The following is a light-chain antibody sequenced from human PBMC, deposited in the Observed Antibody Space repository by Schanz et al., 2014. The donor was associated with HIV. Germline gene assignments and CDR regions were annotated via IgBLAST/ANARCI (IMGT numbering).Light chain of an antibody. Sequence: QSVLTQPPSTSGPPGQRVIISCSGSTSNIGSNTVNWYQQLPRTAPKLLIYSNNQRPSGVPDRFSGSKSGTSASLVISGLQSEDEADYYCSSSGGSNNFVIFGGGTKLTVL. J-gene: IGLJ2*01. CDR1: TSNIGSNT. CDR3: SSSGGSNNFVI. V-gene: IGLV1-44*01. CDR2: SNN.